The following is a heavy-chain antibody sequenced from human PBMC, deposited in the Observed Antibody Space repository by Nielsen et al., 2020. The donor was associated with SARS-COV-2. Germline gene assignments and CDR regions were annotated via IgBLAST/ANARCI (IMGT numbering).Heavy chain of an antibody. CDR3: ARDLTGTIYYGMDV. CDR2: ISYDGSNK. J-gene: IGHJ6*02. V-gene: IGHV3-30*14. Sequence: WIRQPPGKGLEWVAVISYDGSNKYYADSVKGRFTISRDNSKNTLYLQMNSLRAEDTAVYYCARDLTGTIYYGMDVWGQGTTVTVSS.